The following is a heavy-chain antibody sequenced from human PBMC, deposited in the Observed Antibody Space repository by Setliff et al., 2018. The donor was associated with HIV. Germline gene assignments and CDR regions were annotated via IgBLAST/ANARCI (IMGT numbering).Heavy chain of an antibody. CDR3: ASALSIAAPRV. J-gene: IGHJ4*02. V-gene: IGHV4-4*08. Sequence: PSETLSLTCTVSGGSINNYFWSWIRQAPGKGLEWLGYIYISGTTNYNPSLKSRVTISADTSKNQFSLKLSSVTAADTALYYCASALSIAAPRVWGQGTLVTVSS. CDR1: GGSINNYF. D-gene: IGHD6-6*01. CDR2: IYISGTT.